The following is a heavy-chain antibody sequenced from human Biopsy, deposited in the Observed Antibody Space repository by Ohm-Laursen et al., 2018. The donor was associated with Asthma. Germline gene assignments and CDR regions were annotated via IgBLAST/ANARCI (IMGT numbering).Heavy chain of an antibody. D-gene: IGHD3-9*01. V-gene: IGHV3-23*01. CDR3: AKAERYFGWNWFDP. Sequence: SLRLSCTASGFTFSSYAMSWVRQAPGKGLEWVSAISGSGGSTYYADSVKGRFTISRDNSKNTLYLQMNSLRAEDTAVYYCAKAERYFGWNWFDPWGQGTLVTVSS. CDR2: ISGSGGST. J-gene: IGHJ5*02. CDR1: GFTFSSYA.